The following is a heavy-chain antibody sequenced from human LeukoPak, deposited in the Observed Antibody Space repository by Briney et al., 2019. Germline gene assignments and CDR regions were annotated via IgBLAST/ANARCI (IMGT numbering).Heavy chain of an antibody. J-gene: IGHJ4*02. Sequence: PSETLSLTCIVSGVSVSTSDYYWGWIRQPPGMGLEWIGSVYRSASASYNPSLKSRVTISVDTSKNQFSLKLSSVTAAATAVYYWAKPTHNSGDYPDWGQGTLVTVSS. D-gene: IGHD4-17*01. CDR3: AKPTHNSGDYPD. V-gene: IGHV4-39*07. CDR1: GVSVSTSDYY. CDR2: VYRSASA.